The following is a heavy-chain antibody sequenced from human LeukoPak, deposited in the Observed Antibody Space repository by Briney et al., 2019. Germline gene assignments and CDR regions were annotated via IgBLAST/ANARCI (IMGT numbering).Heavy chain of an antibody. Sequence: GGSLRLSCAASGFTFSTYWMTWVRQAPGKGLEWVANIKQDGTDKYYVESVKGRFTISRDNAKNSLYLQMSSLRAEDTAIYYCVRNMDTISYPLDYWGRGTLVTVSS. CDR3: VRNMDTISYPLDY. CDR1: GFTFSTYW. CDR2: IKQDGTDK. J-gene: IGHJ4*02. V-gene: IGHV3-7*01. D-gene: IGHD5-18*01.